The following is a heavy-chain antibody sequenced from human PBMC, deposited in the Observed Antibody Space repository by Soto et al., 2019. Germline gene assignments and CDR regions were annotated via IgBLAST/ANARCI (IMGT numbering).Heavy chain of an antibody. D-gene: IGHD5-18*01. CDR2: INHTGST. V-gene: IGHV4-34*02. CDR3: ARAPDTAMVHFDY. Sequence: QVQLLQWGAGLLKPSETLSLTCTVYGGSFSDYYWSWIRQPPGKGLEWIGEINHTGSTNFNPSLESRVTISVDTSKNQFSLKLSSVTAADTAVYYCARAPDTAMVHFDYWGQGTLVTVSS. CDR1: GGSFSDYY. J-gene: IGHJ4*02.